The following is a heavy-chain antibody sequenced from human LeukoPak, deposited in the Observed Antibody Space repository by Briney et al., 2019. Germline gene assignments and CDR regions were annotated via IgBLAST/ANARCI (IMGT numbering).Heavy chain of an antibody. CDR2: INHSGST. V-gene: IGHV4-34*01. CDR3: ASRSITIFGVVIEADNWFDH. CDR1: GGSFSGYY. D-gene: IGHD3-3*01. J-gene: IGHJ5*02. Sequence: SETLSLTCAVYGGSFSGYYWSWIRQPPGKGLEWIGEINHSGSTNYNPSLKSRVTISVDTSKNQFSLKLSSVTAADTAVYYCASRSITIFGVVIEADNWFDHWGQGTLVTVSS.